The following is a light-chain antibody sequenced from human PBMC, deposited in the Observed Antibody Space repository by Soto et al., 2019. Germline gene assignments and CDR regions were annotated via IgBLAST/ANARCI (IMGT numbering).Light chain of an antibody. CDR3: QQYYTTPT. CDR1: QSVLNRSNNKNY. CDR2: WAS. Sequence: DIVMTQSPDSLAVSLGERATISCKSSQSVLNRSNNKNYLAWYQQKPGQPPNLLIYWASTRESGVPDRFSGSGSGKDFPITISSLQDEDVAVYYCQQYYTTPTFGPGTKVEIK. V-gene: IGKV4-1*01. J-gene: IGKJ1*01.